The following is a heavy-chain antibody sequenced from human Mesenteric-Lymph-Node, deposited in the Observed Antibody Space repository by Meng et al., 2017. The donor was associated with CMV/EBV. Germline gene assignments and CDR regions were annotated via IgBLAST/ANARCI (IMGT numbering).Heavy chain of an antibody. Sequence: SVKVSCKASGVIFNRSTVQWVRQARGQRLEWIGWIVVGSGNTNYAQKFQERVTITRDMSTSTAYMELSRLRSDDTAVYYCARGQSDYWGQGTLVTVSS. CDR3: ARGQSDY. J-gene: IGHJ4*02. V-gene: IGHV1-58*01. CDR2: IVVGSGNT. CDR1: GVIFNRST.